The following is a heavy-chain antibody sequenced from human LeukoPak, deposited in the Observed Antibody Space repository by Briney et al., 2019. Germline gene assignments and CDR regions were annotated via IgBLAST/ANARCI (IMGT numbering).Heavy chain of an antibody. J-gene: IGHJ4*02. CDR2: KREDGSEI. CDR3: ARVRCSSTSCYTDYFDY. V-gene: IGHV3-7*01. Sequence: GGSLRLSCAASGFTFSNYYMNWVRQAPGKGLEWVANKREDGSEIYYVDVVKGRFTISRDNANNSLYLQMNSLRAEDTAVYYCARVRCSSTSCYTDYFDYWGQGTLVTVSS. CDR1: GFTFSNYY. D-gene: IGHD2-2*02.